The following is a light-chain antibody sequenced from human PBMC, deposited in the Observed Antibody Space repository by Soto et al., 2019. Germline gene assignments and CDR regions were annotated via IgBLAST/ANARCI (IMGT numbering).Light chain of an antibody. Sequence: QSALTQPDSVSGSPGQSITISCTGTSGDVGGYNYVSWYQQHPGKAPKLIIYEVSNRPSGVSSRFSGSKSGNTASLTISGLQAEDEAEYYCNSYRSRSALGIFGGGTKLTVL. CDR3: NSYRSRSALGI. V-gene: IGLV2-14*01. CDR1: SGDVGGYNY. CDR2: EVS. J-gene: IGLJ2*01.